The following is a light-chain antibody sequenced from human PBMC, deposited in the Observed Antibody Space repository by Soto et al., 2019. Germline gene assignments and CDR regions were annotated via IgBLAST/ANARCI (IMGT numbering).Light chain of an antibody. CDR3: PQYGSAPLT. CDR2: GAS. Sequence: EIVLTQSPGTLSLSPGERATLSCRASQSVSSSYLAWYQQKPGQAPRLLIYGASSRATGIPDRFSASGSAIFFTLTISRLEPEDFAVYYCPQYGSAPLTFGGGTKVEIK. J-gene: IGKJ4*01. V-gene: IGKV3-20*01. CDR1: QSVSSSY.